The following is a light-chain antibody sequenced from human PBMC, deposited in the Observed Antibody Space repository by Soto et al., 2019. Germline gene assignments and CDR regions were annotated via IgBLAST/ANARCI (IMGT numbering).Light chain of an antibody. Sequence: QSALTQPPSASGSPGQSVTISCTGTSSDVGGYNNVSWYQQHPGKAPKLMIYEVSKRPSGVPDRFSGSKSGNTVSLTVSGLQAEDEADYYCTSYAGSNVVFGGGTKLTVL. CDR2: EVS. V-gene: IGLV2-8*01. J-gene: IGLJ2*01. CDR3: TSYAGSNVV. CDR1: SSDVGGYNN.